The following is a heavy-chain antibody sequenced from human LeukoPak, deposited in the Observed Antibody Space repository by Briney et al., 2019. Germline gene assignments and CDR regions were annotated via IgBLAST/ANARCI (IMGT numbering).Heavy chain of an antibody. CDR3: ARSSGVVVTAMRSKDFDH. Sequence: AGGSLRLSCAASGFTFSSYEMNWVRQAPGKWLEWVSYINSGGSTIYYADSVKGRFIISRDNAKNSLYLQMNSPRAEDTAVYYCARSSGVVVTAMRSKDFDHWGQGTLVTVSS. D-gene: IGHD2-21*02. CDR2: INSGGSTI. V-gene: IGHV3-48*03. J-gene: IGHJ4*02. CDR1: GFTFSSYE.